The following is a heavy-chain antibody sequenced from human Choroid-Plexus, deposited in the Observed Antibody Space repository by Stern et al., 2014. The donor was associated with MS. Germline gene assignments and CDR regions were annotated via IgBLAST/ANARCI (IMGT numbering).Heavy chain of an antibody. D-gene: IGHD2/OR15-2a*01. J-gene: IGHJ5*02. CDR2: VSHDGSYK. Sequence: EQLVESGGGVVQPGGPLRLSCVASGFTFGSCAMHWVRQAPGKGLEWVGGVSHDGSYKYYADSVKGRFTISRDNSQNTLYMQMSSLRPEDTAVYYCAKDRQYLTYFFDHWGQGSLVTVSS. CDR1: GFTFGSCA. V-gene: IGHV3-30*18. CDR3: AKDRQYLTYFFDH.